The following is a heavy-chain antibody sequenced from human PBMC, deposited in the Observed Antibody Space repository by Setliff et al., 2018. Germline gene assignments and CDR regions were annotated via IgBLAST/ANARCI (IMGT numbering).Heavy chain of an antibody. J-gene: IGHJ3*02. CDR3: ARNPTVNWSGYEDGFDI. CDR2: ISWNGGIT. V-gene: IGHV3-20*04. Sequence: PGGSLRLSCAAPQFTFDDYGMAWVRQAPGKGLEWVSGISWNGGITGYGDSVKGRFTISRDNAENSLYLQMNSLRAEDTALYYCARNPTVNWSGYEDGFDIWGQGTMVTVSS. D-gene: IGHD3-3*01. CDR1: QFTFDDYG.